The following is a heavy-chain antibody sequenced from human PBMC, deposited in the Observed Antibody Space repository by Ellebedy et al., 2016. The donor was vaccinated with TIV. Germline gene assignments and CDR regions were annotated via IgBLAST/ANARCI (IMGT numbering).Heavy chain of an antibody. Sequence: GGSLRLSCAASGFTFSSYWMYWVRQAPGKGLEWVSRMKGDGSSVTYADSVKGRFTISRDNDKKSLYLEMNNLRPEDTALYYCVKDTVGYGSGGAFDVWGQGTMVTVSS. CDR3: VKDTVGYGSGGAFDV. CDR1: GFTFSSYW. CDR2: MKGDGSSV. V-gene: IGHV3-74*01. J-gene: IGHJ3*01. D-gene: IGHD5-12*01.